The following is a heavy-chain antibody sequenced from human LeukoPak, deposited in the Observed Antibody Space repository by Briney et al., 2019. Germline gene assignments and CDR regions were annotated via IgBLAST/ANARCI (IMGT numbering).Heavy chain of an antibody. D-gene: IGHD3-9*01. CDR3: ARDRRGYDILTGYYGAEYFQH. Sequence: SVKVSCKASGGTFSSYTISWVRQAPGQGLEWMGRIIPILGIANYAQKFQGRVTITADKSASTAYMELSSLRSEDTAVYYCARDRRGYDILTGYYGAEYFQHWGQGTLVTVSS. CDR1: GGTFSSYT. V-gene: IGHV1-69*04. J-gene: IGHJ1*01. CDR2: IIPILGIA.